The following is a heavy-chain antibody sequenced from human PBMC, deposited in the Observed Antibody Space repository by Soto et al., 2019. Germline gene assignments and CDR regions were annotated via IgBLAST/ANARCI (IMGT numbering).Heavy chain of an antibody. Sequence: PWEPPSLTCTVFGGYISNYYWSWIRQHPGKGLEWIEYIYYSGSTNYSPFFMSRVTISVDTAKIQFSLKLSSVTAADTAVYYFSKVQPRGCSGGSGYSGAQGGQGTRVTVSS. CDR3: SKVQPRGCSGGSGYSGAQ. CDR1: GGYISNYY. V-gene: IGHV4-59*01. CDR2: IYYSGST. D-gene: IGHD2-15*01. J-gene: IGHJ4*02.